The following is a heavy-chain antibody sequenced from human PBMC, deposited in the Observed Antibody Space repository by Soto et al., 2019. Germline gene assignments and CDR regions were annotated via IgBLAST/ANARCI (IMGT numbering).Heavy chain of an antibody. CDR3: TIDPKDSVWDS. D-gene: IGHD2-15*01. CDR2: IRSNTDGGTT. CDR1: GNIFSKAW. J-gene: IGHJ4*02. V-gene: IGHV3-15*01. Sequence: EVQLVESGGGLVKPGGSLRLSCAASGNIFSKAWMSWVRQAPGKGLEWVGRIRSNTDGGTTDYVASVKGRFTISRDDSKNTLFLQMTSLETEDTGVYYCTIDPKDSVWDSWGKGTLVTVSS.